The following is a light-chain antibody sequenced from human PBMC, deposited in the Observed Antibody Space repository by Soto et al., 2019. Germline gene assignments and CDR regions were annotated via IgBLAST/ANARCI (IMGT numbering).Light chain of an antibody. CDR2: AAS. J-gene: IGKJ4*01. Sequence: EIVLTQSPGTLSLSPGERATLSCRASQSVYNNYLAWYQHKPGQAPRLLIYAASTRATGIPDRFSGSGSGTDFTLTISRLEPEDFAVYYCQYLNSFPLSFGGGTKVEIK. CDR1: QSVYNNY. V-gene: IGKV3-20*01. CDR3: QYLNSFPLS.